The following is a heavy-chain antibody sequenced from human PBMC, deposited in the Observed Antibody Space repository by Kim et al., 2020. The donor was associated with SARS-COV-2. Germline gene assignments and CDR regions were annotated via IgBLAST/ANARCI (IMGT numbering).Heavy chain of an antibody. J-gene: IGHJ3*01. D-gene: IGHD1-1*01. CDR3: TRIPGTTVAFWDAIDV. Sequence: GGSLRLSCAASGFTFSDSPMHWVRQASGKGREWVGRIRSKANSYATSYAASVKGRFTISRDDSESTAYLQMNSLKIEDTAVYYCTRIPGTTVAFWDAIDVWGQGTMVTVSS. CDR1: GFTFSDSP. V-gene: IGHV3-73*01. CDR2: IRSKANSYAT.